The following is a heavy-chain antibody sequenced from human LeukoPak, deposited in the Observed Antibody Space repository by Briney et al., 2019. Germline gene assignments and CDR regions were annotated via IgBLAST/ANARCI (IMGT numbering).Heavy chain of an antibody. Sequence: SETLSLTCTVSGGSISSSSYYWGWIRQPPGKGLEWIGSIYYSGSTYYNPSLKSRVTISVDTSKNQFSLKLSSVTAADTAVYYCARGKWGSQPFDYWGQGTLVTVSS. V-gene: IGHV4-39*07. J-gene: IGHJ4*02. D-gene: IGHD3-16*01. CDR3: ARGKWGSQPFDY. CDR2: IYYSGST. CDR1: GGSISSSSYY.